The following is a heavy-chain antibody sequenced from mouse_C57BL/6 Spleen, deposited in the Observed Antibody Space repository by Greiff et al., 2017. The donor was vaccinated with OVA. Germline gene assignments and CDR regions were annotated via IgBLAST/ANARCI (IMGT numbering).Heavy chain of an antibody. Sequence: EVQLQQSGPELVKPGASVKLSCKASGYTFTDYYMNWVKQSHGKSLEWIGDINPNDGGTSYNQTFKGKATLTVDKSSSTAYMGLRSLTSEDSAVYYCARGDYRYFDVGGTGTTVTVSS. V-gene: IGHV1-26*01. J-gene: IGHJ1*03. CDR1: GYTFTDYY. CDR2: INPNDGGT. CDR3: ARGDYRYFDV. D-gene: IGHD1-1*02.